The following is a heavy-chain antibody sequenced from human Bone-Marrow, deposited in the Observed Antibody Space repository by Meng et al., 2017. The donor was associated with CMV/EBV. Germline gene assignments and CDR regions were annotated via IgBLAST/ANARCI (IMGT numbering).Heavy chain of an antibody. CDR3: ARHRDSSCYPSPTDYYFDY. CDR1: GGSISSSSYY. CDR2: IYYSGST. J-gene: IGHJ4*02. Sequence: SETLSLTCTVSGGSISSSSYYWGWIRQPPGKGLEWIGSIYYSGSTYYNPSLKSRVTISVDTSKNQFSLKLSSVAAADTAVYYCARHRDSSCYPSPTDYYFDYWGQGTLVTVSS. D-gene: IGHD3-22*01. V-gene: IGHV4-39*01.